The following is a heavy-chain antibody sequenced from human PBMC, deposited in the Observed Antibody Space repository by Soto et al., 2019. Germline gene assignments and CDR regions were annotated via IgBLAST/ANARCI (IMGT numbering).Heavy chain of an antibody. CDR1: GFTFSSYW. Sequence: GGSLRLSCAASGFTFSSYWMSWVRQAPGKGLEWVAKIKQNGSVKYYEDSVKGRFTISRDNAKNSLYLQMNSMRAEDTEVYYCAREGGRDAFDIWGQGTMVTVSS. V-gene: IGHV3-7*01. CDR3: AREGGRDAFDI. J-gene: IGHJ3*02. CDR2: IKQNGSVK. D-gene: IGHD3-16*01.